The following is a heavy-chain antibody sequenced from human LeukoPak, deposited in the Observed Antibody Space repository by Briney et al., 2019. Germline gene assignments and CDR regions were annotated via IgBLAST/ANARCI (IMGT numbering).Heavy chain of an antibody. Sequence: PSETLSLTCTVSGGSISGYYWSWIRQPAGKGLEWTGRIYTSGSTNYNPSLKSRLAISLDKSRNQFSLKLSSVTAADTAVYYCARERPTVTTEVDSWGQGILVTVSS. CDR1: GGSISGYY. D-gene: IGHD4-17*01. CDR2: IYTSGST. J-gene: IGHJ4*02. V-gene: IGHV4-4*07. CDR3: ARERPTVTTEVDS.